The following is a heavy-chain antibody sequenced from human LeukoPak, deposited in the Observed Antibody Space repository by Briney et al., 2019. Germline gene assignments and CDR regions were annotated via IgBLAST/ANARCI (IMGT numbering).Heavy chain of an antibody. D-gene: IGHD2-15*01. CDR1: GGSISSYY. Sequence: SETLSLTCTVSGGSISSYYWSWIRQPPGKGLEWIGYIYYSGSTNYNPSLKSRVTISVDTSKNQFSLKLSSVTAADTAVYYCARPNIHCSGGSCYPGGAFDIRGQGTMVTVSS. V-gene: IGHV4-59*08. CDR3: ARPNIHCSGGSCYPGGAFDI. J-gene: IGHJ3*02. CDR2: IYYSGST.